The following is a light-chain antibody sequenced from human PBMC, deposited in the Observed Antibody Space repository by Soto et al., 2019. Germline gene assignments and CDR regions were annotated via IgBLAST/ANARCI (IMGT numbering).Light chain of an antibody. CDR1: SSSIGADYE. J-gene: IGLJ1*01. V-gene: IGLV1-40*01. CDR2: GNS. CDR3: RSYDRSLTAYV. Sequence: QSVLTQPPSVSGAPGQRVTISCSGTSSSIGADYELHWYHQLPGTAPKLVVSGNSNRPSGVPDRLSGSKSGTSATLVITGFQAEDEGDYYCRSYDRSLTAYVFGTGTKVTVL.